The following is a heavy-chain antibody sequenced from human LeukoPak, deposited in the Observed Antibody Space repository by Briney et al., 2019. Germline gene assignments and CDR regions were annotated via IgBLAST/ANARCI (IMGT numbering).Heavy chain of an antibody. V-gene: IGHV1-24*01. J-gene: IGHJ4*02. CDR3: ATRVRLGYYDSSGSSGDY. CDR1: GYTFTGYY. CDR2: FDPEDGET. D-gene: IGHD3-22*01. Sequence: GASVKVSCKASGYTFTGYYMHWVRQAPGKGLEWMGGFDPEDGETIYAQKFQGRVTMTEDTSTDTAYMELSSLRSEDTAVYYCATRVRLGYYDSSGSSGDYWGQGTLVTVSS.